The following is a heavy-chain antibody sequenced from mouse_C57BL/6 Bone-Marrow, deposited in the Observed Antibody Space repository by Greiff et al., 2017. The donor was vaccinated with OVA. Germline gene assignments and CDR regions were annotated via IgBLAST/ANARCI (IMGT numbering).Heavy chain of an antibody. D-gene: IGHD1-1*01. J-gene: IGHJ3*01. CDR3: ARGYYYGSSPLLGFAY. V-gene: IGHV1-26*01. CDR1: GYTFTDYY. Sequence: EVQLQQSGPELVKPGASVKISCKASGYTFTDYYMNWVKQSHGKSLEWIGDINPNNGGTSYNQKFKGKATLTVDKSSSTAYMELRSLTSEDSAVYYCARGYYYGSSPLLGFAYWGQGTLVTVSA. CDR2: INPNNGGT.